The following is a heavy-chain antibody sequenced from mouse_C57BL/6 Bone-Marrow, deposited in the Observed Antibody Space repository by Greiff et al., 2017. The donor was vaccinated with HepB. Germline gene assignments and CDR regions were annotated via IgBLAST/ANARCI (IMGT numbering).Heavy chain of an antibody. D-gene: IGHD2-4*01. CDR2: IYIGNGYT. CDR1: GYTFTSYG. Sequence: EVKLMESGAELVRPGSSVKMSCKTSGYTFTSYGINWVKQRPGQGLEWIGYIYIGNGYTEYNEKFKRKATLTSDTSSSTAYMHLSSLTSEDSAIYFCAIDYLYAMDYWGQGTSVTVSS. CDR3: AIDYLYAMDY. J-gene: IGHJ4*01. V-gene: IGHV1-58*01.